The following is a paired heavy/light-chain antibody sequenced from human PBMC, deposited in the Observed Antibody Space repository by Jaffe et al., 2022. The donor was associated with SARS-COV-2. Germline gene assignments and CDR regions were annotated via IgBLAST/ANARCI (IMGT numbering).Light chain of an antibody. CDR3: QQYINWPPLYT. CDR2: GAS. J-gene: IGKJ2*01. CDR1: QSVGSS. Sequence: EIVMTQSPATLSVSPGERATLSCRASQSVGSSMAWYQQKPGQAPRLLIYGASVRITGIPARFSGSGSGTEFTLTISSLQSEDFAVYYCQQYINWPPLYTFGQGTKLEIK. V-gene: IGKV3-15*01.
Heavy chain of an antibody. CDR3: AGAPSRGTQHLSPFDY. V-gene: IGHV4-39*01. Sequence: QPQLQESGPGLVKPSETLSLTCSVSGGSIISSSYYWGWVRQPPGKGLEWIGTVYYTGSTYYTPSLESRVTISVDSSKSQLSLMLSSVIAADTAVYYCAGAPSRGTQHLSPFDYWGQGALVTVSS. CDR1: GGSIISSSYY. CDR2: VYYTGST. D-gene: IGHD5-18*01. J-gene: IGHJ4*02.